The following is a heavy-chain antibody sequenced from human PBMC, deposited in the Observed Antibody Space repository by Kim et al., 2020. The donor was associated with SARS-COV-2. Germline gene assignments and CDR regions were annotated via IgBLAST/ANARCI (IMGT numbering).Heavy chain of an antibody. Sequence: GGSLRLSCSASGFTFGSYAMHWVRQAPGMGLEYISVISSNGGGTYYADSVKGRFTISRDNSKNTLYLQMSSLRDEDTAVYYCVKDWRDAYDSSAQNRPGAFDIWGQGTMVTVSS. D-gene: IGHD3-22*01. V-gene: IGHV3-64D*09. CDR2: ISSNGGGT. CDR1: GFTFGSYA. CDR3: VKDWRDAYDSSAQNRPGAFDI. J-gene: IGHJ3*02.